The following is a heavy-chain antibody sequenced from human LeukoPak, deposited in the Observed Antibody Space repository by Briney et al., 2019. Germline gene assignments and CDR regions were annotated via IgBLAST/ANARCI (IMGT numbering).Heavy chain of an antibody. CDR3: ARNYFDY. CDR1: GFTFSSYW. J-gene: IGHJ4*02. CDR2: IKEDGSQK. V-gene: IGHV3-7*01. Sequence: GGSLRLSCAASGFTFSSYWMTWVRQAPVKGLEWVANIKEDGSQKYYVDSVKGRFTISRDNAKNLLYLQMNSLRAEDTALYYCARNYFDYWGQGTLVTVSS.